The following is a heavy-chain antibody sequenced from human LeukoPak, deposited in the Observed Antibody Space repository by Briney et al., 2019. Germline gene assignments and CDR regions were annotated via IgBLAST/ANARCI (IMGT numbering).Heavy chain of an antibody. V-gene: IGHV3-66*01. D-gene: IGHD2-15*01. J-gene: IGHJ4*02. CDR1: GFTVSSNY. CDR3: ARSQYCSGGSCCSDY. Sequence: GGSLRLSCAASGFTVSSNYMSWVRQTPGKRLEWVSAIYSDGSTFYADSVKGRFTVSGDNSKNTLYLQMNSLTAEDTAVYYCARSQYCSGGSCCSDYWGQGTLVTVSS. CDR2: IYSDGST.